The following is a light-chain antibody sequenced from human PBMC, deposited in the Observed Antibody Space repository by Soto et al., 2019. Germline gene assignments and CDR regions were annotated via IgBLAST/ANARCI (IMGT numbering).Light chain of an antibody. CDR1: SSNIGNNY. CDR3: SSYAGSNNYV. Sequence: QSALTQPPSVSAAPGRNVTISCSGTSSNIGNNYVSWYQHLPGTAPRILIYDNYKRPSGIPDRFSGFKSGTSATLGITGLQTGDEADYYCSSYAGSNNYVFGTGTKVTVL. V-gene: IGLV1-51*01. J-gene: IGLJ1*01. CDR2: DNY.